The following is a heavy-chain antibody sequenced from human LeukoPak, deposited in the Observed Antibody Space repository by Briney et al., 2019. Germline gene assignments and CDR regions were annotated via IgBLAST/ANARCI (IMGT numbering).Heavy chain of an antibody. J-gene: IGHJ5*02. CDR2: INHSGST. D-gene: IGHD3-22*01. Sequence: SETLSLTCAVYGGSFSGYYWSWIRQPPGKGLEWIGEINHSGSTNYNPSLKSRVTISVNTSKNQFSLKLSSVTAADTAVYYCARQGYYYDSSGYFFWFDPWGQGTLVTVSS. V-gene: IGHV4-34*01. CDR1: GGSFSGYY. CDR3: ARQGYYYDSSGYFFWFDP.